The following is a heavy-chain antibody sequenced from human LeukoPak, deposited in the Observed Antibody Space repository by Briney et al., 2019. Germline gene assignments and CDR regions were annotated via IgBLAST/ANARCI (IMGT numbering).Heavy chain of an antibody. V-gene: IGHV3-53*04. CDR3: ARGRDDYNFAY. Sequence: GGSLRLSCAAPGFTVSSNYMSWVRQAPGKGLEWVSIIYGGGSTYYADSVMGRFTISRHNSKNTLYLQMNSLRPEDTAVYYCARGRDDYNFAYWGQGTLVTVSS. CDR1: GFTVSSNY. D-gene: IGHD5-24*01. J-gene: IGHJ4*02. CDR2: IYGGGST.